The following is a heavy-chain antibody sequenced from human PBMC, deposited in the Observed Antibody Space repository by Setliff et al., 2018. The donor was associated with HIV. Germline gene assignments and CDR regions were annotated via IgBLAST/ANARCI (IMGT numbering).Heavy chain of an antibody. Sequence: GGSLRLSCEASGFTVSGHYMSWVRQAPGKGLEWISVIYNGAATYYADSVKGRFTISRDNAKNTLYLQMDSLRAEDTAVYYCTRVRPGRWAALDAFDLWGQGTMVTVSS. V-gene: IGHV3-53*01. D-gene: IGHD3-10*01. J-gene: IGHJ3*01. CDR3: TRVRPGRWAALDAFDL. CDR1: GFTVSGHY. CDR2: IYNGAAT.